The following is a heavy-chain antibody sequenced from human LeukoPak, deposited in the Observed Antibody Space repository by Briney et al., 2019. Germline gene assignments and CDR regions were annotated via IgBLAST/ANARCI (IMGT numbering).Heavy chain of an antibody. J-gene: IGHJ5*02. CDR2: INPSGGNT. CDR1: GYTFSSYY. V-gene: IGHV1-46*01. Sequence: ASVTVSCKASGYTFSSYYMHWVRQAPGQGLGWMGIINPSGGNTNYAQKFQGRVTMTRDMSTSTVYMELSRLRAEDTAVYYCARKSGNWNYDWFDPWGQGTLVTVSS. CDR3: ARKSGNWNYDWFDP. D-gene: IGHD1-7*01.